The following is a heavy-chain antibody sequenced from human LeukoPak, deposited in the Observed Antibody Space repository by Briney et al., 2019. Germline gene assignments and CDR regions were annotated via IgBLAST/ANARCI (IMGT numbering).Heavy chain of an antibody. Sequence: ASVKVSCKASGYMFTAYCINWVRQSPGLGLEWLGWINPNSGGTTYAQRFQGRVTMTSDTSTSTAYLELNGLGSDDTAVYFCARLNSGNLRGILYWGQGSLVTVSS. CDR1: GYMFTAYC. V-gene: IGHV1-2*02. CDR2: INPNSGGT. J-gene: IGHJ4*02. CDR3: ARLNSGNLRGILY. D-gene: IGHD3-10*01.